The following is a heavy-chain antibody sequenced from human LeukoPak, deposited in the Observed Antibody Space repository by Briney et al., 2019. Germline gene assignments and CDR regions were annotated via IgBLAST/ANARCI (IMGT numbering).Heavy chain of an antibody. CDR1: GFTFSSYG. J-gene: IGHJ6*02. V-gene: IGHV3-30*18. Sequence: GGSLRLPCAASGFTFSSYGMHWVRQAPGKGLKWVAVISYDGSNKYYADSVKGRFTISRDNSKNTLYLQMNSLRAEDTAVYYCAKGWLRLGMDVWGQGTTVTVSS. CDR2: ISYDGSNK. CDR3: AKGWLRLGMDV. D-gene: IGHD5-12*01.